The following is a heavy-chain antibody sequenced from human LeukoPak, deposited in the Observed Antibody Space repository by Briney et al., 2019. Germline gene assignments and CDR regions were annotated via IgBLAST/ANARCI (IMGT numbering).Heavy chain of an antibody. CDR2: ISFSGRTT. Sequence: GGSLRLSCAASGFSFSDFSMNWVRQAPGKGLEWLSYISFSGRTTNYADSVKGRFTISRDNARNSLFLQMTSLRAEDTAVYYCAKDAAVALDYWGQGILVTVSS. V-gene: IGHV3-48*01. J-gene: IGHJ4*02. CDR1: GFSFSDFS. D-gene: IGHD6-19*01. CDR3: AKDAAVALDY.